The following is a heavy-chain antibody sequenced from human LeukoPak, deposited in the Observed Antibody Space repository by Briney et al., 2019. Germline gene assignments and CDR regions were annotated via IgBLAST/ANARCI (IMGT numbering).Heavy chain of an antibody. CDR2: VYYSGST. J-gene: IGHJ4*02. D-gene: IGHD4-17*01. V-gene: IGHV4-59*12. CDR3: TRRAYGDYGWYFDY. Sequence: SETLSLTCTVSGGSISTYYWSWIRQPPGKGLEWIGYVYYSGSTNYSPSLKTRVTISVDTSKNQFSLKLTSMTAADTAVYYCTRRAYGDYGWYFDYWGQGTLVTVSS. CDR1: GGSISTYY.